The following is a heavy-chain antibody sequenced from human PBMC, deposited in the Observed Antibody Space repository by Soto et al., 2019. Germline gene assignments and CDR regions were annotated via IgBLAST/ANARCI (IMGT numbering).Heavy chain of an antibody. D-gene: IGHD3-10*01. Sequence: PSETLSLTCTVSGGSISSSSYYWGWIRQPPGKGLEWIGEINHSGSTNHNPSLKSRVTISADKSKNQFSLKLSSVTAADTAAYYCARVVGSSGDYFDSWGQGILVTVSS. V-gene: IGHV4-61*05. J-gene: IGHJ4*02. CDR3: ARVVGSSGDYFDS. CDR2: INHSGST. CDR1: GGSISSSSYY.